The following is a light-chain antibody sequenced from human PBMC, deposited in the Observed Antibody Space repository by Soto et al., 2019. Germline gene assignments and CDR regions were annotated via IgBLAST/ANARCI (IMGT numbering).Light chain of an antibody. V-gene: IGKV3-20*01. CDR2: AAS. CDR1: QSVSSRY. Sequence: EIVLTQSPVTLSLSPGERATLSCRASQSVSSRYFAWYQQKPGQAPRLLIYAASSRAAGSPDRFSGSGCGTDFSLAISRLEPEDVAVYYCHRYASSRTFGPGTKVE. CDR3: HRYASSRT. J-gene: IGKJ1*01.